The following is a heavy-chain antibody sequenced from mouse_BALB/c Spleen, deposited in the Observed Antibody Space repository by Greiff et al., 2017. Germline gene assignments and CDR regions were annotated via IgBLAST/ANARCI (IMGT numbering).Heavy chain of an antibody. V-gene: IGHV5-17*02. CDR1: GFTFSSFG. Sequence: DVQLVESGGGLVQPGGSRKLSCAASGFTFSSFGMHWVRQAPEKGLEWVAYISSGSSTIYYADTVKGRFTISRDNPKNTLFLQMTSLRSEDTAMYYCARSYDYFYYFDYWGQGTTLTVSS. J-gene: IGHJ2*01. CDR3: ARSYDYFYYFDY. D-gene: IGHD2-4*01. CDR2: ISSGSSTI.